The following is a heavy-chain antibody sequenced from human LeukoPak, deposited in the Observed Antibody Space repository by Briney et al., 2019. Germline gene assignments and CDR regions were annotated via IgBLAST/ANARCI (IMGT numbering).Heavy chain of an antibody. CDR3: TTAQWLQLPKS. J-gene: IGHJ5*02. CDR2: KSNTDGGTP. D-gene: IGHD5-24*01. Sequence: GGSLRLSCAVSGFSLSNTYMSWVRQAPGKGLEWVGRKSNTDGGTPNYAAPVIGRFTISRDDSKNTLFLQMNSLKTEDTAVYYCTTAQWLQLPKSWGQGTLVIVSS. CDR1: GFSLSNTY. V-gene: IGHV3-15*01.